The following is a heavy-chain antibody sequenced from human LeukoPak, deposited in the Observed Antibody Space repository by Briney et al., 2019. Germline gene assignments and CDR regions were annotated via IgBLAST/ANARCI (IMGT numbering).Heavy chain of an antibody. D-gene: IGHD6-13*01. CDR3: AKGEQQLGYYYYYYGMDV. CDR1: GFTFSSYA. Sequence: GGSLRLSCAASGFTFSSYAMSWVRQAPGKGMEWVSAISGSGGSTYYADSVKGRFTISRDNSKNTLYLQMNSLRAEDTAVYYCAKGEQQLGYYYYYYGMDVWGQGTTVTVSS. J-gene: IGHJ6*02. CDR2: ISGSGGST. V-gene: IGHV3-23*01.